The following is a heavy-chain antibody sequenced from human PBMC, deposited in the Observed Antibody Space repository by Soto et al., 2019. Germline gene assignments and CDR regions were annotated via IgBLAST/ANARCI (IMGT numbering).Heavy chain of an antibody. J-gene: IGHJ6*03. CDR3: ARDGGKTYYYYYMDV. V-gene: IGHV1-2*04. CDR1: GYTFTGYY. Sequence: GASVKVSCKASGYTFTGYYMHWVRQAPGQGLEWMGWINPNSGGTNYAQKFQGWVTMTRDTSISTAYMELNRLRSDDTAVYYCARDGGKTYYYYYMDVWGKGTTVTVSS. D-gene: IGHD3-16*01. CDR2: INPNSGGT.